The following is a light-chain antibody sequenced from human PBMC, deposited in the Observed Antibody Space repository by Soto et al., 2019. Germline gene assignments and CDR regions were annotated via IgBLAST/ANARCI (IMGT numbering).Light chain of an antibody. V-gene: IGKV1-39*01. CDR1: QSISSY. J-gene: IGKJ4*01. Sequence: DIQMTQSPSSLSASVGDRVTITSRASQSISSYLNWYQQKPGKAPKLLIYAASSLHSGVPSRFSGSGSGTDFTLTISSLHAEDFANYYWHRSSSTPLTFGGGTKVEIK. CDR2: AAS. CDR3: HRSSSTPLT.